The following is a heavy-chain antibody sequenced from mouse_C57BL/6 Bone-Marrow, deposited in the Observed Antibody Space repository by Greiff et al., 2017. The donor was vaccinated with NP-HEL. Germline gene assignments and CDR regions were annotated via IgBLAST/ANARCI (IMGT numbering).Heavy chain of an antibody. J-gene: IGHJ3*01. CDR3: AREGDGYYEAAY. Sequence: VQGVESGAELVRPGTSVKMSCKASGYTFTNYWIGWAKQRPGHGLEWIGDIYPGGGYTNYNEKFKGKATLTADKSSSTAYMQFSSLTSEDSAIYYCAREGDGYYEAAYWGQGTLVTVSA. CDR2: IYPGGGYT. CDR1: GYTFTNYW. V-gene: IGHV1-63*01. D-gene: IGHD2-3*01.